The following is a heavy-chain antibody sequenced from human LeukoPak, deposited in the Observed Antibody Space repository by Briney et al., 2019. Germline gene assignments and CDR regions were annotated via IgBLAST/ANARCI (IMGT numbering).Heavy chain of an antibody. CDR1: GFTFSSYA. CDR2: ISGSGGST. CDR3: ARGDDILTGYYSGPTYYFDY. D-gene: IGHD3-9*01. J-gene: IGHJ4*02. V-gene: IGHV3-23*01. Sequence: GGSLRLSCAASGFTFSSYAMSWVRQAPGKGLEWVSAISGSGGSTYYADSVKGRFTISRDNSKNTLYLQMNSLRAEDTAVYYCARGDDILTGYYSGPTYYFDYWGQGTLVTVSS.